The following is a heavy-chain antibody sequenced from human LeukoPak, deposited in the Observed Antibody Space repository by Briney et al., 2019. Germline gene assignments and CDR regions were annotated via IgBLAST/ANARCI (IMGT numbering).Heavy chain of an antibody. CDR2: ITPVFDMA. CDR3: AIIALVPM. Sequence: GASVKVSCKVSGGTFNNYAISWVRQAPGQGLEWMGRITPVFDMANYAQKFQGTVMITADKSTSTVYMELSSLRNEDTAVYYCAIIALVPMWGQGTEVTVSS. V-gene: IGHV1-69*04. J-gene: IGHJ3*02. CDR1: GGTFNNYA. D-gene: IGHD6-19*01.